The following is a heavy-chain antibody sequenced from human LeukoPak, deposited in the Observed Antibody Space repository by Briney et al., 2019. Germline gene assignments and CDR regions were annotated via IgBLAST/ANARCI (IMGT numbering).Heavy chain of an antibody. V-gene: IGHV3-11*04. CDR3: AKLYYYDSSGSQEDY. Sequence: GGSLRLSCAASGFTFSDYYMSWIRQAPGKGLEWVSYISSSGSTIYYADSVKGRFTISRDNAKNSLYLQMNSLRAEDTAVYYCAKLYYYDSSGSQEDYWGQGTLVTVSS. CDR1: GFTFSDYY. D-gene: IGHD3-22*01. CDR2: ISSSGSTI. J-gene: IGHJ4*02.